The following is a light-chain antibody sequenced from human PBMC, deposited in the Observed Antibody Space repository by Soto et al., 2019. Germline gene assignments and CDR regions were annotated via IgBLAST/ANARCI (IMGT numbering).Light chain of an antibody. CDR1: QSISSH. Sequence: DIQMTQSPSSLSASIGDRVTIICRTSQSISSHLNWYQQKPGKAPKLLIYGASSLQSGVPSRFSGSGSGTDFTLTISSLQPEDSKTYYCQQSYRTPPTFGQGTKVDIK. J-gene: IGKJ1*01. CDR3: QQSYRTPPT. CDR2: GAS. V-gene: IGKV1-39*01.